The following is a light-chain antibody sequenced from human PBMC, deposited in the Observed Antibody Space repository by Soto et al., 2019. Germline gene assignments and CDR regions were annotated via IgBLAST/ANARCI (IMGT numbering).Light chain of an antibody. V-gene: IGKV3D-15*01. J-gene: IGKJ5*01. CDR2: GTS. CDR3: QQYNEWPPFT. CDR1: QRVSSTY. Sequence: EILLTQSPGTLAFSPGERTTLSCRASQRVSSTYLAWYQQKPGQSPRLLIYGTSSRATGIPTRFSGSVSGTEFTLTISSLQSEDFAVYYCQQYNEWPPFTFGQGTRLEI.